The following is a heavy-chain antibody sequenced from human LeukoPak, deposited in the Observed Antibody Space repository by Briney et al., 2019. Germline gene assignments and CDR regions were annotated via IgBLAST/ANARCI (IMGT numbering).Heavy chain of an antibody. J-gene: IGHJ4*02. D-gene: IGHD1-26*01. Sequence: SEALSLTCAVYGDSFSGYYWSWIRQPPGKGLEWIAEINHRGTTHYNPSLMSRVNISAGTSKNHFSLNLDSVTAADTAVYYCARSWAGMYYPFYYFDYWGQGALVTVSP. V-gene: IGHV4-34*01. CDR2: INHRGTT. CDR3: ARSWAGMYYPFYYFDY. CDR1: GDSFSGYY.